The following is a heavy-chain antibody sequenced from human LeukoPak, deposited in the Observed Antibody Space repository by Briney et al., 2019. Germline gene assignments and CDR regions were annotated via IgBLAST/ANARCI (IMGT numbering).Heavy chain of an antibody. CDR3: VRGGSRSGYHF. J-gene: IGHJ4*02. CDR2: ISRNTVNT. CDR1: GYTFTSYD. V-gene: IGHV1-18*01. Sequence: ASVKVSCKASGYTFTSYDITWVRQAPGQGLEWMGWISRNTVNTNYAQKLQGRVTLTTDTSTSTAYMELRSLRSADTAVYYCVRGGSRSGYHFWGKGTPGPVSP. D-gene: IGHD6-25*01.